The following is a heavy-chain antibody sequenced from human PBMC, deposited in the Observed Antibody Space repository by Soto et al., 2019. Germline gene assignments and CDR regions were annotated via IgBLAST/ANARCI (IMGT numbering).Heavy chain of an antibody. J-gene: IGHJ4*02. CDR3: ARGRGLRWNYHFDY. CDR1: GGSFSGYY. D-gene: IGHD5-12*01. CDR2: INHSGST. V-gene: IGHV4-34*01. Sequence: QVQLQQWGAGLLKPSETLSLTCAVYGGSFSGYYRSWIRQPPGKGLEWVGEINHSGSTNYNPSLTSRVNISVDTSKNQFALKLSSVTAADTAVYYCARGRGLRWNYHFDYWGQGTLVTVSS.